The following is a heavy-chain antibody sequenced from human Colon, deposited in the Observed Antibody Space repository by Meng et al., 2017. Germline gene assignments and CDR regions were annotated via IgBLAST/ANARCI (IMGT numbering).Heavy chain of an antibody. CDR1: GLNFNLYW. D-gene: IGHD7-27*01. Sequence: GESLKISCAASGLNFNLYWISWVRQAPGKGPEWVANIKQDGSEIYYVDPVKGRFTISRDNTKNSVYLQMNSLRAEDTAVYYCARDNWAKWYFDLWGRGTLVTVSS. CDR3: ARDNWAKWYFDL. V-gene: IGHV3-7*01. J-gene: IGHJ2*01. CDR2: IKQDGSEI.